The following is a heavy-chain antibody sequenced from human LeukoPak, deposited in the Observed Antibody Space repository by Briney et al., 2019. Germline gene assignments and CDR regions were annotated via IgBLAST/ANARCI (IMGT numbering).Heavy chain of an antibody. V-gene: IGHV3-30*02. D-gene: IGHD3-10*01. CDR3: AKDLMRDRWFGES. Sequence: PGGSLRLSCAASGFPFSYYGMHWVRQAPGKGLEWVGFVRFDGNEKYYADSVKGRFTISRDTSRNTLYLQMNSLRAEDTAVYYCAKDLMRDRWFGESWGQGTLVTVSS. J-gene: IGHJ1*01. CDR1: GFPFSYYG. CDR2: VRFDGNEK.